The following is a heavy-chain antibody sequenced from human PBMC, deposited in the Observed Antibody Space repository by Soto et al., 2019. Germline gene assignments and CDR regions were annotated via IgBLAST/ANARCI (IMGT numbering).Heavy chain of an antibody. CDR2: ISGSGGRI. Sequence: PGRSRRLSCAASGFTFSSYAMIWVRQAPEKGLEWVSGISGSGGRIYYADSVKGRFTISRVNSENTLYLQMNSMRAEDTAVYYCAKVRAVVLVAATFITVWFEPWGQGNLVTVS. J-gene: IGHJ5*02. D-gene: IGHD2-15*01. V-gene: IGHV3-23*01. CDR3: AKVRAVVLVAATFITVWFEP. CDR1: GFTFSSYA.